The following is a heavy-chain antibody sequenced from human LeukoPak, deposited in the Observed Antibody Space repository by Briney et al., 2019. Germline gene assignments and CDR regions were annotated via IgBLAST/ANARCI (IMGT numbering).Heavy chain of an antibody. CDR1: GSTFSSYS. D-gene: IGHD1-26*01. V-gene: IGHV3-21*01. CDR3: ARGGPGRSLTIVPERTKYYMDV. J-gene: IGHJ6*03. CDR2: ISSSSRYI. Sequence: GGSLRLSCAASGSTFSSYSMNWVRQAPGKGLEWVSSISSSSRYIYYADSVKGRFTISRDNAKNSLYLQMNSLRAEDTAMYYCARGGPGRSLTIVPERTKYYMDVWGKGATVTVSS.